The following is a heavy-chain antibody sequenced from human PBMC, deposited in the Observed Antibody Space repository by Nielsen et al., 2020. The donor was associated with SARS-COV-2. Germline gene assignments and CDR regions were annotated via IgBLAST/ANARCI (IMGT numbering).Heavy chain of an antibody. CDR3: ARDISGYDSSGYSPLAEYFQH. Sequence: GESLKISCKGSGYSFTSYWIGWVRQMPGKGLEWMGIIYPGDSDTRYSPSFQGQVTISADKSISTAYLQWSSLKASDTAMYYCARDISGYDSSGYSPLAEYFQHWGQGTLVTVSS. V-gene: IGHV5-51*01. D-gene: IGHD3-22*01. CDR1: GYSFTSYW. J-gene: IGHJ1*01. CDR2: IYPGDSDT.